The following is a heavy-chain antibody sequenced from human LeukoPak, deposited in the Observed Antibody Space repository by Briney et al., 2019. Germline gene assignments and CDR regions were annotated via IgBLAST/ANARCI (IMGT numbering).Heavy chain of an antibody. CDR1: GFTFSRYW. Sequence: GGSLRLSCAASGFTFSRYWMTWVRQAPGKGLEWVANIKQDGSEKYYVDSVKGRFTISRDNAKDSLYLQMNSLRAEDTAVYYCAREGTTYYDILTGYYRAYNWFDPWGQGTLVTVSS. CDR3: AREGTTYYDILTGYYRAYNWFDP. V-gene: IGHV3-7*01. J-gene: IGHJ5*02. CDR2: IKQDGSEK. D-gene: IGHD3-9*01.